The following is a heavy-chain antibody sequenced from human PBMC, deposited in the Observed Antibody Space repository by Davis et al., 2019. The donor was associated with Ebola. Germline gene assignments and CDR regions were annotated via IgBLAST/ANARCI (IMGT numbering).Heavy chain of an antibody. D-gene: IGHD2-2*01. CDR3: ARGLTVVVIRDWFHP. V-gene: IGHV3-30*04. Sequence: PGGSLRLSCTTSGFNFENFAMHWLRQAPGKGLEWVAVISDDGAHKDYADSVKGRFTISRDKSKKIVYLQMSSLRGDDTAHYYCARGLTVVVIRDWFHPWGQGTLVTVSS. CDR2: ISDDGAHK. J-gene: IGHJ5*02. CDR1: GFNFENFA.